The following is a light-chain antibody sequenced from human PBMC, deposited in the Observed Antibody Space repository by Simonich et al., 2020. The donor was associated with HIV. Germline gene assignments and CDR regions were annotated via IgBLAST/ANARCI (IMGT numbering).Light chain of an antibody. CDR3: MQGLYIPLT. CDR2: EVS. J-gene: IGKJ4*01. CDR1: QSLLDSNGKTY. V-gene: IGKV2-29*02. Sequence: DIVMTQSPISLSVTPGQPASISCKSSQSLLDSNGKTYLHWYLQKAGQSPQLLIYEVSSRFSGVPDRFSGSGSGTDFTLQISRVEAEDVGVYYCMQGLYIPLTFGGGTKVEIK.